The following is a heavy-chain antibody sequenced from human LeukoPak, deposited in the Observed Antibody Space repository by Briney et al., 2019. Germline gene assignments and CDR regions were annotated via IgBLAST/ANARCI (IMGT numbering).Heavy chain of an antibody. Sequence: PGGSLRLSCADSGFTFSTYNMIWVRQAPGRGLEWVSSISSSSTYIYYADSVKGRFTISRDNAQNSLYLRMNSLRDEDTAVYYCARVKTGCGTDCYCFDYWGQGTLVTVSS. J-gene: IGHJ4*02. D-gene: IGHD2-21*02. CDR2: ISSSSTYI. CDR3: ARVKTGCGTDCYCFDY. CDR1: GFTFSTYN. V-gene: IGHV3-21*01.